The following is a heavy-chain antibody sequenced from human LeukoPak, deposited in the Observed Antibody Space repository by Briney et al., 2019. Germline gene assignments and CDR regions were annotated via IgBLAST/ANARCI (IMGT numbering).Heavy chain of an antibody. J-gene: IGHJ5*02. D-gene: IGHD3-10*01. V-gene: IGHV4-59*01. CDR3: ARGKGSTMVRGVIIGWFDP. CDR1: GGSISRDY. Sequence: SETLSLTCTVSGGSISRDYWSWIRQPPGKGLEWIGYIYYTGSTNYNPSLKSRVTISVDTSKNQFSLNLSSVTAADTAVYYCARGKGSTMVRGVIIGWFDPWGQGTLVTVSS. CDR2: IYYTGST.